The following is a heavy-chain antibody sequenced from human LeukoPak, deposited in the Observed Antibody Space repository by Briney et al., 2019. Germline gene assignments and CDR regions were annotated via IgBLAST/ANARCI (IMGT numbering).Heavy chain of an antibody. CDR2: INTDGSSA. V-gene: IGHV3-74*01. CDR1: GFTFSGYW. Sequence: GGSLRLSCAASGFTFSGYWMHWVRQGPGKGLVWVSRINTDGSSASYADSVKGRFTISRDNAKNTLYLQVNSLRAEDTAVYYCARDYCSSTSCYPDYWGQGTLVTVSS. D-gene: IGHD2-2*01. J-gene: IGHJ4*02. CDR3: ARDYCSSTSCYPDY.